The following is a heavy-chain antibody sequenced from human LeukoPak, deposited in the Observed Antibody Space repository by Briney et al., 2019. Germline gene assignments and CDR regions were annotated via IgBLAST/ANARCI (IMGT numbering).Heavy chain of an antibody. V-gene: IGHV3-30*04. CDR2: ISYDGRNK. CDR1: GFTFGSYA. J-gene: IGHJ4*02. D-gene: IGHD2-2*01. CDR3: ARIDSVDIALVPAASSE. Sequence: GRSLRLSCAASGFTFGSYAMEWVRQAPGKGLEWVAVISYDGRNKYYADSVKGRFTISRDNSKNTLYLQMNSQRGEDTAVYYCARIDSVDIALVPAASSEWGQGTLVTVSA.